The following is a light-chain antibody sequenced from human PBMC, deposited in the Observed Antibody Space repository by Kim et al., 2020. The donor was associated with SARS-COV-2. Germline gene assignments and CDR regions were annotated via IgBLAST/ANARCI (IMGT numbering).Light chain of an antibody. V-gene: IGKV3-20*01. Sequence: EIVLTQSPGTLSLSPGERATLSCRASQSVSSSYLAWYQQKPGQAPRSLIYGASSRATGIPDRFSGSGSGTDFTLTISRLEPEDFAVYYCQQYDSSSYTFGQGTKLEI. CDR1: QSVSSSY. J-gene: IGKJ2*01. CDR3: QQYDSSSYT. CDR2: GAS.